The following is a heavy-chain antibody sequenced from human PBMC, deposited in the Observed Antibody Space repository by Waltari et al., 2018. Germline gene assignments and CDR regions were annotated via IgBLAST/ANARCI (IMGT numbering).Heavy chain of an antibody. CDR3: ARGGAYCGGDCYSYAFDI. D-gene: IGHD2-21*01. CDR1: GGSISSSSYY. Sequence: QLQLQESGPGLVKPSETLSLTCTVSGGSISSSSYYWGWIRQPPGKGLEWIGSYYDRWCTYYNPSPKRQVTISVDTSKNQFSLKLSSVTAADTAVYYCARGGAYCGGDCYSYAFDIWGQGTMVTVSS. V-gene: IGHV4-39*07. J-gene: IGHJ3*02. CDR2: YYDRWCT.